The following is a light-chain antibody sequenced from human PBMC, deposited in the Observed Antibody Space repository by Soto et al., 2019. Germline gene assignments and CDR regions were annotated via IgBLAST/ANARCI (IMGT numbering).Light chain of an antibody. V-gene: IGKV3-20*01. CDR1: QSVSSSY. CDR3: HHYGSSPYT. CDR2: GAS. Sequence: EIVLTQSPGTLSLSPGERATLSCRASQSVSSSYLAWYQQKTGQAPRLLIYGASSRATVIPDRFSGSGSGTDFTLTISRLEPEDFAVYYCHHYGSSPYTFGQGTKLEIK. J-gene: IGKJ2*01.